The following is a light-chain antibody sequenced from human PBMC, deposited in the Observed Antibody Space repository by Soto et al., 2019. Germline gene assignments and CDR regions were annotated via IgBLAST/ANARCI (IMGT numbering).Light chain of an antibody. CDR3: LQDYNYPRT. Sequence: IQMTQSPSSMSASVGDRVTITCRASQDIGNDLGWYQQKPGKAPRLLISTASTLESGVPARFSGSGSGTHFILTISSLQPEDFATYFCLQDYNYPRTFGQGTQVQI. V-gene: IGKV1-6*01. CDR2: TAS. CDR1: QDIGND. J-gene: IGKJ1*01.